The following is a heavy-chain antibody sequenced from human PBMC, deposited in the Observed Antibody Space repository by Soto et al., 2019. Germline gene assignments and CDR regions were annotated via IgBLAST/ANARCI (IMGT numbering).Heavy chain of an antibody. CDR3: VRDSGAKLSSS. Sequence: SVKVSCKASGGTFSSYRINWVRQAPGQGLEWMGGIVPIYRTADSAQEFQGRVTITADESARTAYMELRSLKSRDTAVYYCVRDSGAKLSSSWGQGTLVTVPQ. D-gene: IGHD6-13*01. CDR2: IVPIYRTA. CDR1: GGTFSSYR. V-gene: IGHV1-69*13. J-gene: IGHJ4*02.